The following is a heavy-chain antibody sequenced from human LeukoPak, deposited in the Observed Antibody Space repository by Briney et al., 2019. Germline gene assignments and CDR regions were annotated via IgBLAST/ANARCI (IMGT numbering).Heavy chain of an antibody. CDR2: IWYDGSNK. V-gene: IGHV3-33*01. J-gene: IGHJ4*02. D-gene: IGHD4-17*01. Sequence: GGSLRLSCAASGFTFSSYAMHWVRQAPGKGLEWVAFIWYDGSNKDYTDSVKGRFTISRDNAKNRLHLQMNSLRAEDTAVYYCARGMYDYGDSLVTSYFDFWGQGALVTVSS. CDR3: ARGMYDYGDSLVTSYFDF. CDR1: GFTFSSYA.